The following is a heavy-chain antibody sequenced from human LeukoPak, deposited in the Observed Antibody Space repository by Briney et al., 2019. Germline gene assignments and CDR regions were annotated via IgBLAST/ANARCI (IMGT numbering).Heavy chain of an antibody. Sequence: ASVKVSCKASGHTFTSYGISWVRQAPGQGLEWMGWISAYNGNTNYAQKLQGRVTMTTDTSTSTAYMELRSLRSDDTAVYYCARAVPYSNYVNYYGMDVWGQGTTVTVSS. J-gene: IGHJ6*02. CDR1: GHTFTSYG. CDR2: ISAYNGNT. CDR3: ARAVPYSNYVNYYGMDV. D-gene: IGHD4-11*01. V-gene: IGHV1-18*01.